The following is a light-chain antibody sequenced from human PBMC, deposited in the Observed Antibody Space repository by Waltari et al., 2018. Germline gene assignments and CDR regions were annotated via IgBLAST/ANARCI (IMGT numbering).Light chain of an antibody. CDR2: GAS. J-gene: IGKJ1*01. V-gene: IGKV3-20*01. CDR1: ESVPANY. Sequence: TLSCRATESVPANYLAWYQQKPGQAPRLLISGASSRATGIPDRFSGRGSGTDFTLTIARLEPEDFALYYCQQYGETPWTFGQGTKVDLK. CDR3: QQYGETPWT.